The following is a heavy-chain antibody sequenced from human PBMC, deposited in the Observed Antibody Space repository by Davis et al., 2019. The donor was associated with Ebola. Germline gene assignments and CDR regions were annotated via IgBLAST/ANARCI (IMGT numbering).Heavy chain of an antibody. CDR2: ISSDGSST. V-gene: IGHV3-74*01. CDR1: GITFSSYW. J-gene: IGHJ4*02. CDR3: AKVDGALGY. D-gene: IGHD3-16*01. Sequence: GESLKISCAASGITFSSYWMSWVRQAPGKGLVWVSRISSDGSSTSYADSVKGRFTISRDNAKNTLYLQMNSLRAEDTAVYYCAKVDGALGYWGQGTLVTVSS.